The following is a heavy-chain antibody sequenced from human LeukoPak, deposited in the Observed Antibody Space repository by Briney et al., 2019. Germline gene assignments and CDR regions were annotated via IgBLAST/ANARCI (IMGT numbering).Heavy chain of an antibody. Sequence: GGSLRLSCAASGFTFSSYGMHWVRQAPGKGLEWMAFIRYDGSNKYYADSVKGRFTISRDNSKNTLYLQMNSLRAEDTAVYYCAKPRFLEWLLSYYFDYWGQGTLVTVSS. V-gene: IGHV3-30*02. J-gene: IGHJ4*02. CDR3: AKPRFLEWLLSYYFDY. D-gene: IGHD3-3*01. CDR2: IRYDGSNK. CDR1: GFTFSSYG.